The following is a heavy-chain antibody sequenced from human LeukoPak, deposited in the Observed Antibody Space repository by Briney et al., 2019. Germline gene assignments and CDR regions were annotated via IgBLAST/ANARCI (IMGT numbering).Heavy chain of an antibody. CDR1: GDRFSTSW. J-gene: IGHJ5*02. V-gene: IGHV5-51*01. D-gene: IGHD1-26*01. CDR2: IYPGDSDT. CDR3: AKSGSFYVAAGFDP. Sequence: GESLKISCKVSGDRFSTSWIAWVRQMPGKGPEWMGIIYPGDSDTRYSPSFQGQVTISADKSINTAYLQWSSLKASDTAIYYCAKSGSFYVAAGFDPWGQGTLVTVSS.